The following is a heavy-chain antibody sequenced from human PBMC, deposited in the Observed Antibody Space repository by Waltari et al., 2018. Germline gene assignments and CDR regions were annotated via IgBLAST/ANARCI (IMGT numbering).Heavy chain of an antibody. CDR3: AREPATATEGGMDV. Sequence: EVQLVESGGGLVQPGGSLRLSCAASGLTFSSYSMNWVRQAPGKGLEWVSYISSSSSTRYYADSGKGRFTISRDNAKNSLYLQMNSLRAEDTAVYYCAREPATATEGGMDVWGQGTTVTVSS. J-gene: IGHJ6*02. D-gene: IGHD4-17*01. V-gene: IGHV3-48*01. CDR1: GLTFSSYS. CDR2: ISSSSSTR.